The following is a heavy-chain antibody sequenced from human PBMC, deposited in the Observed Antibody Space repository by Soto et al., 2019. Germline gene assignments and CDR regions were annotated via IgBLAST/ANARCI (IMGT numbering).Heavy chain of an antibody. J-gene: IGHJ4*02. Sequence: QVQLVQSGVEVRQPGASVKVSCKASGYSFTTYGMSWVRQAPGQGLEYMGWINGYGHGAKYVQRFQGRFSMTTDTSTNTVYMDLRSLTSDDTAVYYCVRDLNGDFYYWGQGTVVIVSP. CDR3: VRDLNGDFYY. D-gene: IGHD3-10*01. V-gene: IGHV1-18*01. CDR2: INGYGHGA. CDR1: GYSFTTYG.